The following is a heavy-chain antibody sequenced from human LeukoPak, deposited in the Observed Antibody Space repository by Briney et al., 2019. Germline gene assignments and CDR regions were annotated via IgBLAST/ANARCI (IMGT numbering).Heavy chain of an antibody. D-gene: IGHD3-16*01. V-gene: IGHV3-7*03. Sequence: GGSLRLSCVASGFAFSSYWMNWVRQAPGKGLEWVANIKQDGSEKYYVDSVKGRFTISRDNAKNSLYLQMNSLRAEDTAVYYCARETSQKGAHYMDVWGKGTTVTISS. CDR2: IKQDGSEK. CDR3: ARETSQKGAHYMDV. CDR1: GFAFSSYW. J-gene: IGHJ6*03.